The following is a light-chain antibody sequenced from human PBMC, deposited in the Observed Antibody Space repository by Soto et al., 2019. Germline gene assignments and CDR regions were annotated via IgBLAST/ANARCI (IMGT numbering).Light chain of an antibody. CDR2: GAS. J-gene: IGKJ1*01. CDR3: QQYNNWPPWT. CDR1: RGVNGA. V-gene: IGKV3-15*01. Sequence: ETVMTNFTVTLPLPRPERSTPSCRASRGVNGALAGCHHNPGRAPRLLIYGASTRATGIPARFSGSGSGTEFTLTISSRQSEDVAVYYCQQYNNWPPWTFGQGTKVDIK.